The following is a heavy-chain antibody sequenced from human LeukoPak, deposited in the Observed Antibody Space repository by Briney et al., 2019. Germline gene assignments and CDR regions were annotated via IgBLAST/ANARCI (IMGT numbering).Heavy chain of an antibody. Sequence: SQTLSLTCSVSGDSISSRDYYWSWIRQPPGKGLEWIGYIYYSGSTSYNPSLKSRVTISVDTSKNQFSLRLSSVTAADTAVYYCASLSLLQHRFDPWGQGTLVTVSS. CDR2: IYYSGST. D-gene: IGHD4-11*01. CDR3: ASLSLLQHRFDP. J-gene: IGHJ5*02. V-gene: IGHV4-30-4*08. CDR1: GDSISSRDYY.